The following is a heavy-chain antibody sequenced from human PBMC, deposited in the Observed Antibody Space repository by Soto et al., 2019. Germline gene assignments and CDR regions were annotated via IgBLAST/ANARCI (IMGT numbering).Heavy chain of an antibody. Sequence: EVQLVESGGGLVQPGGSLRLSCATSGFIFSDHYMDWVRQAPGKGLEWVGRTKNKANSYTTEYATSVKGRFSILRDDSKNSLHLQMNSLKTAATAVYYCVRWKTGAPDYWGQGTLVTVSS. D-gene: IGHD7-27*01. CDR2: TKNKANSYTT. CDR3: VRWKTGAPDY. CDR1: GFIFSDHY. V-gene: IGHV3-72*01. J-gene: IGHJ4*02.